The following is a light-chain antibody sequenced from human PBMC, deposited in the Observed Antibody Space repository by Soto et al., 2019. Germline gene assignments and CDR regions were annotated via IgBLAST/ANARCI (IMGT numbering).Light chain of an antibody. CDR1: QSISSY. J-gene: IGKJ5*01. Sequence: EFVLTQSPDTLSLPPGERATLSCRASQSISSYLAWYQQKPGQAPRLLIYGASSRATGIPDRFSGTGSETDFTLTISRLEPEDFAVYYCQQYDNSPITFGQGTRLEIK. V-gene: IGKV3-20*01. CDR2: GAS. CDR3: QQYDNSPIT.